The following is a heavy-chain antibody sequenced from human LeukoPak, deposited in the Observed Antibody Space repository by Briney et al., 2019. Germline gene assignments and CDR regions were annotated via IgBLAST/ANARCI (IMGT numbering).Heavy chain of an antibody. CDR1: GYTFTSYG. CDR2: ISAYNGNT. Sequence: ASLKVSCKASGYTFTSYGISWVRQAPGQGLEWMGWISAYNGNTNYAQKLQGRVTMTTDTSTSTAYMELRSLRSDDTAVYYCARDRATGTRRYYYYMDVWGKGTTVTVSS. J-gene: IGHJ6*03. CDR3: ARDRATGTRRYYYYMDV. D-gene: IGHD1-1*01. V-gene: IGHV1-18*01.